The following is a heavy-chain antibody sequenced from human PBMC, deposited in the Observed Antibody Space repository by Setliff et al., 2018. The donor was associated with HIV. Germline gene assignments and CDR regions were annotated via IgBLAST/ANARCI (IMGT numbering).Heavy chain of an antibody. J-gene: IGHJ4*02. V-gene: IGHV4-34*01. CDR3: ARGASKELDY. Sequence: SETLSLTCAVDGGSFSGYYWTWIRQPQGKGLEWIGEINHSGSTSYNPSLMSRVTISVDTSKDQFSLKLRSVTAADTAVYYCARGASKELDYWGPGTLVTVSS. D-gene: IGHD1-1*01. CDR1: GGSFSGYY. CDR2: INHSGST.